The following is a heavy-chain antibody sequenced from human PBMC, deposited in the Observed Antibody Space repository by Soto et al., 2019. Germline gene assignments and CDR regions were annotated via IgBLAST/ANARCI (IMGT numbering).Heavy chain of an antibody. Sequence: EVQLVESGGGLVKPGGSLRLSCAASGFTFTRYSMNWVRQAPGKGLAWVSSISSTTNYISYGDSMKGRFTISRDNAKNSLYLEMNSLRAEDTAVYYCARESEDLTSNFDYWGQGTLVTVSS. CDR3: ARESEDLTSNFDY. CDR1: GFTFTRYS. V-gene: IGHV3-21*06. J-gene: IGHJ4*02. CDR2: ISSTTNYI.